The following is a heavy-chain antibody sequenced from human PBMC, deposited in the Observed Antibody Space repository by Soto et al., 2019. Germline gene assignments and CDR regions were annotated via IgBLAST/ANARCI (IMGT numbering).Heavy chain of an antibody. CDR2: IYSTGTT. V-gene: IGHV3-53*01. J-gene: IGHJ4*02. D-gene: IGHD3-10*01. CDR1: GFTVGNHY. CDR3: AKDGRGSGSHYNSFGY. Sequence: EVQLVESGGGLIQPGGSLKLSCAASGFTVGNHYMSWVRQAPGKGLEWVSLIYSTGTTKYADSVKGRFTVSRDNAKNTLYLQTNSLRAEDTAVYYCAKDGRGSGSHYNSFGYWGQGTLVTVSS.